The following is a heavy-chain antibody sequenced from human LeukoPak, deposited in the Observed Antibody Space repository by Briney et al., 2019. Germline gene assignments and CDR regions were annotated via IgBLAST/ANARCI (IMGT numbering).Heavy chain of an antibody. J-gene: IGHJ4*02. D-gene: IGHD5-24*01. CDR1: GFTFSSYA. V-gene: IGHV3-23*01. CDR2: ISGSGGST. CDR3: AKGGDGYNYYPDY. Sequence: PGGSLRLSCAASGFTFSSYAMSWVRQAPGKGLGWVSAISGSGGSTYYADSVKGRFTISRDNSKNTLYLQMNSLRAEDTAVYYCAKGGDGYNYYPDYWGQGTLVTVSS.